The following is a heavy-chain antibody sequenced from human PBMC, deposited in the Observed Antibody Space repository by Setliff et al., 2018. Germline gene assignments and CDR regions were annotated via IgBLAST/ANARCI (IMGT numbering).Heavy chain of an antibody. V-gene: IGHV4-4*02. J-gene: IGHJ6*03. CDR3: ARVRGFSTSSRDFYYHNMEV. Sequence: ASETLSLTCAVSGGSISSSNWWSWVRQPPGKGLEWIGRVFVDGSTNYNPSLKSRVTMSVDTSTSQFYLRLHSVTAADTGVYYCARVRGFSTSSRDFYYHNMEVWGKGTTVTVSS. CDR2: VFVDGST. CDR1: GGSISSSNW. D-gene: IGHD6-6*01.